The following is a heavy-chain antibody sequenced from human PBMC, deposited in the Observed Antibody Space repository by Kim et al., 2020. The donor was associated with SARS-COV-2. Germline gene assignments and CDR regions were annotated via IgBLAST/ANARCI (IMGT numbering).Heavy chain of an antibody. J-gene: IGHJ5*02. D-gene: IGHD6-19*01. Sequence: ASVKVSCKAFGYTFTSYALHWVRQAPGQRLEWMGWINAGNGNTKYSQKLQGIVTMTRDTSASTGYMELSSLRSEDTAVYYCARGAVAGTSGGTNWFDPWGQGTLVTVSS. CDR1: GYTFTSYA. V-gene: IGHV1-3*01. CDR3: ARGAVAGTSGGTNWFDP. CDR2: INAGNGNT.